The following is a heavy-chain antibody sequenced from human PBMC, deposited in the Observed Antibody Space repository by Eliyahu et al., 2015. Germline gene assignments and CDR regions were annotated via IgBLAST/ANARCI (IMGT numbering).Heavy chain of an antibody. Sequence: GMHWVRQPPGKGLEWVAVIWFDGSNKYYADSVKGRFTISRDNSKNTLYLQMNSLRDDDTAVYYCAGGTGRDFDYWGQGTLVTVSS. CDR2: IWFDGSNK. V-gene: IGHV3-33*01. J-gene: IGHJ4*02. CDR1: G. D-gene: IGHD7-27*01. CDR3: AGGTGRDFDY.